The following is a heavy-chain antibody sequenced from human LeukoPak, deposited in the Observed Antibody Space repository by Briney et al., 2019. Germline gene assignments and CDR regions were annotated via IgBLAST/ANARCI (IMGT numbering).Heavy chain of an antibody. D-gene: IGHD1-26*01. V-gene: IGHV3-74*01. J-gene: IGHJ2*01. CDR1: GFTFNNFW. CDR2: IKSDGSGT. CDR3: AKDRTVGASYWYFDL. Sequence: GGSLRLSCAASGFTFNNFWTHWVRQAPGKGPVWVSRIKSDGSGTSYADSVKGRFTISRDNAKKTLNLQMNSLRAEDTAIYYCAKDRTVGASYWYFDLWGRGTLVTVSS.